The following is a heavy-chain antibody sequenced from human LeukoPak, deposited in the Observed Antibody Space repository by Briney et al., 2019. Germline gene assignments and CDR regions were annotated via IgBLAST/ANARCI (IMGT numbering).Heavy chain of an antibody. V-gene: IGHV1-18*01. CDR1: GYTFTNYG. Sequence: GASVKVSCKASGYTFTNYGVSWVRQAPGQGLEWMGWISGYNGYTNYAQKFQFRVTMTTDTSTSTAYMELRSLRSDDTAVYYCARNHYYDILTGSVTYGMDVWGQGTTVTVSS. J-gene: IGHJ6*02. CDR2: ISGYNGYT. D-gene: IGHD3-9*01. CDR3: ARNHYYDILTGSVTYGMDV.